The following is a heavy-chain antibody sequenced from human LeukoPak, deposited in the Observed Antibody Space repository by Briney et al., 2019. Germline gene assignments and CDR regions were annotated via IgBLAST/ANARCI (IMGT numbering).Heavy chain of an antibody. V-gene: IGHV3-11*04. D-gene: IGHD2-8*02. Sequence: PGGSLRLSCAASGFIFSDYYMTWIRQAPGKGLEWVSHISSSGSNIHYADSVKGRFTISRDNAKNSLYLQMNSLRAEDTAVYYCVREGYSTGQFDYWGQGTLVTVSS. CDR2: ISSSGSNI. CDR3: VREGYSTGQFDY. J-gene: IGHJ4*02. CDR1: GFIFSDYY.